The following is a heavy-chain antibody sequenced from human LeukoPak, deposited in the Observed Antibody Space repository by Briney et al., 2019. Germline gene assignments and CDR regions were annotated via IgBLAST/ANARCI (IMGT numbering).Heavy chain of an antibody. CDR2: IYPGDSDT. V-gene: IGHV5-51*01. D-gene: IGHD3-10*01. CDR1: GYSFTSYW. Sequence: GESLKISCKGSGYSFTSYWIAWVRQMPGKGLEWMAIIYPGDSDTRYSPSSQGQVTISADKSISTAYLQWSSLKASDTAMYYCARLWGGSGNSLAFDYWGQGTLVTVSS. CDR3: ARLWGGSGNSLAFDY. J-gene: IGHJ4*02.